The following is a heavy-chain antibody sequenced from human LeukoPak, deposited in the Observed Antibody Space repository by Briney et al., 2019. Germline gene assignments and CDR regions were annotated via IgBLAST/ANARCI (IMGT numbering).Heavy chain of an antibody. V-gene: IGHV4-59*13. D-gene: IGHD5-18*01. CDR1: GGSISSYY. Sequence: SETLSLTCTVSGGSISSYYWSWIRQPPGKGLEWIGVIYDSGNTNYNPSLKSRVTMSVDTSKNQFSLKLTSVTAADTAMYYCARCGCSFATGYHFDYWGQGTLVTVSS. CDR2: IYDSGNT. CDR3: ARCGCSFATGYHFDY. J-gene: IGHJ4*02.